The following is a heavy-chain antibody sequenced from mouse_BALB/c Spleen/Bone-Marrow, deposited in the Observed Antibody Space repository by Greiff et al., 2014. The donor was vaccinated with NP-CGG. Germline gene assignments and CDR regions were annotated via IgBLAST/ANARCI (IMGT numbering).Heavy chain of an antibody. J-gene: IGHJ2*01. V-gene: IGHV14-3*02. Sequence: EVQRVESGAELVKPGASVKLSCTASGFNIKDTYMHWVKQRPEQSLEWIGRIDPANVNTKYDPKFQGKATITADTSSNTAYLQLSSLTSEDTAVYYCASYVYGYYFDYWGQGTTLTVSS. CDR3: ASYVYGYYFDY. CDR1: GFNIKDTY. D-gene: IGHD1-1*01. CDR2: IDPANVNT.